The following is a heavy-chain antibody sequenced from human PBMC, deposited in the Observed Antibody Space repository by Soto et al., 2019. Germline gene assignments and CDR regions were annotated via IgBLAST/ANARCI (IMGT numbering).Heavy chain of an antibody. CDR3: AKDLEGIAAALDY. J-gene: IGHJ4*02. D-gene: IGHD6-13*01. Sequence: GGSLRLSCAASGFTFSSYGLHWVRQAPGKGLEWVAVISYDGSNKYYADSAKGRFTISRDNSKNTLYLQMNSLRAEDTAVYYCAKDLEGIAAALDYWGQGTLVTVSS. V-gene: IGHV3-30*18. CDR2: ISYDGSNK. CDR1: GFTFSSYG.